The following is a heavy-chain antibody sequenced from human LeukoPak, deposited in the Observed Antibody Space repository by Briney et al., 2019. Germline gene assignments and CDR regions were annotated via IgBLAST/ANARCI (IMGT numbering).Heavy chain of an antibody. V-gene: IGHV1-69*04. J-gene: IGHJ4*02. D-gene: IGHD6-13*01. Sequence: SVTVSCTASGGTFSSYAISWVRQAPGQGLEWMGRIIPILGIANYAQKFQGRVTITADKSTSTAYMELSSLRSEDTAVYYCARGTPRNSSSWYRAYSGGWGQGTLVTVSS. CDR3: ARGTPRNSSSWYRAYSGG. CDR2: IIPILGIA. CDR1: GGTFSSYA.